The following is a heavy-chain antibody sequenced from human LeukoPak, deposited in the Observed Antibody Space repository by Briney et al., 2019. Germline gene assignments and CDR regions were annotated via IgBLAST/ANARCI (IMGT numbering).Heavy chain of an antibody. CDR2: VYYTGST. Sequence: PSETLSLTCTVSGGSVSRVSLYWAWIRQSPGKGLEWICYVYYTGSTNYNPSLKSRVSISIDTSKNQFSLKLNSVTAADTAVYYCARGGPSWWYGFDTWGQGTMVTVSS. D-gene: IGHD2-15*01. CDR3: ARGGPSWWYGFDT. J-gene: IGHJ3*02. CDR1: GGSVSRVSLY. V-gene: IGHV4-61*01.